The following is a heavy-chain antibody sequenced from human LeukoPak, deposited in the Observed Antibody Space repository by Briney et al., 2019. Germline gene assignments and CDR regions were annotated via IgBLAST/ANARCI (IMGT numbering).Heavy chain of an antibody. Sequence: GASVKVSCKASGYTFTGYYMHWVRQAPGQGLEWMGWINPNSGGTNYAQKFQGRVTMTRDTSISTAYMELSRLRSDDTAVYYCARVLRRRTVTPFDYWGQGTLVTVSS. V-gene: IGHV1-2*02. CDR1: GYTFTGYY. D-gene: IGHD4-17*01. CDR2: INPNSGGT. J-gene: IGHJ4*02. CDR3: ARVLRRRTVTPFDY.